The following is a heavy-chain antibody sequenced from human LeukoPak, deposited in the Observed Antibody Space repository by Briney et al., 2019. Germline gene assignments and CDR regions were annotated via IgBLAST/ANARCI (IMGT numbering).Heavy chain of an antibody. CDR3: ARIITSTWYNEFDC. CDR2: INPNGGGT. V-gene: IGHV1-2*02. J-gene: IGHJ4*02. D-gene: IGHD1-14*01. Sequence: ASVKVSCKASGYTFTDHNLHWLRQAPGQGLEYLGWINPNGGGTNFPQKFQGRVTLTIDTSVNTRYMEITKLTSDDTAVYYCARIITSTWYNEFDCWGQGTLVAVSS. CDR1: GYTFTDHN.